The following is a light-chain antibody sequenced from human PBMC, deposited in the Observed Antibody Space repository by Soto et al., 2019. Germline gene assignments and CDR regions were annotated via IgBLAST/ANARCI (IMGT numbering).Light chain of an antibody. CDR1: SSDVGSYNL. CDR3: CSYAGSSTL. J-gene: IGLJ2*01. Sequence: QPASVSGSPGQSITISCTGTSSDVGSYNLVSWYQQHPGKAPKLMIYEGSKRPSGVSNRFSGSKSGNTASLTISGLQAEDEADYYCCSYAGSSTLFGGGTKLTVL. CDR2: EGS. V-gene: IGLV2-23*01.